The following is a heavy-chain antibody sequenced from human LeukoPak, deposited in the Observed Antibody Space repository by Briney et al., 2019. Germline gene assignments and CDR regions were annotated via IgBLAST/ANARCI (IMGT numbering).Heavy chain of an antibody. CDR2: IYTSGST. Sequence: PSETLSLTCTVSGGSISSYYWSWIRQPAGKGLEWIGRIYTSGSTNYNPSLKSRVTMSVDTSKNQFSLKLSSVTAADTAVYYCAKSSQYQLQWVHDAFDIWGQGTMVTVSS. CDR3: AKSSQYQLQWVHDAFDI. V-gene: IGHV4-4*07. J-gene: IGHJ3*02. CDR1: GGSISSYY. D-gene: IGHD2-2*01.